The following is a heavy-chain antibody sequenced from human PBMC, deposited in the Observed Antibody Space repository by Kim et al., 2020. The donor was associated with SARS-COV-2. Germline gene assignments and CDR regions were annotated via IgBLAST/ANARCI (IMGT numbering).Heavy chain of an antibody. CDR3: AREESSGYSEY. CDR1: GFTFSAYG. D-gene: IGHD3-22*01. Sequence: GGSLRLSCAPSGFTFSAYGMYWVRQAPGKGLDWVAVISFDGKNQYYPDSVKGRFTISRDNFKNVLYLQMNSLRLEDTAVYYCAREESSGYSEYWGQGTLVTVSS. CDR2: ISFDGKNQ. J-gene: IGHJ4*02. V-gene: IGHV3-30*03.